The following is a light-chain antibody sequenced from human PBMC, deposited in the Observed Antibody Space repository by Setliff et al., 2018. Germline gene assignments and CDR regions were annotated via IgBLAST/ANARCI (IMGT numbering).Light chain of an antibody. CDR2: EVS. V-gene: IGLV2-23*02. J-gene: IGLJ3*02. CDR1: SSDVGSYNL. CDR3: CSYAGSFNWV. Sequence: QSALTQPASVSGSPGQSITISCTGTSSDVGSYNLVSWYQQHPGKAPKLMIYEVSKRPSGVSNRFSGSKSGNTASLTISGLQAEDEADYYCCSYAGSFNWVFGGGTK.